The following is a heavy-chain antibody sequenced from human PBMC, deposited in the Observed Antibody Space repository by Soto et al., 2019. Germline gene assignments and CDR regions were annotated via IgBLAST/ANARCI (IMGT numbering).Heavy chain of an antibody. J-gene: IGHJ4*02. Sequence: GGSLRLSCAASGFTFDDYAMHWVRQAPGKGLEWVSGISWNSGSIGYADSVKGRFTISRDNAKNSLYLQMNSLRAEDTALYYWAKDIGQQLVVFDYWGQGTLVTVSS. V-gene: IGHV3-9*01. CDR3: AKDIGQQLVVFDY. D-gene: IGHD6-6*01. CDR2: ISWNSGSI. CDR1: GFTFDDYA.